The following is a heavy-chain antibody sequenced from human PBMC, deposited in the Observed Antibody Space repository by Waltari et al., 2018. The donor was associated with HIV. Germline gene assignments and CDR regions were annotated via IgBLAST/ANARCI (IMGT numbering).Heavy chain of an antibody. V-gene: IGHV6-1*01. CDR2: TYCRSEWLH. CDR1: GDSVSSDIAA. D-gene: IGHD3-3*01. CDR3: VRDSFGFDT. Sequence: QVQLKQSGPGLVEASHSIFLSCVISGDSVSSDIAAWNWVRQSPAGGLQGRGKTYCRSEWLHVYSGSLKGRMVIKSDTEKNQFSLHLSSVTPGDTATYYCVRDSFGFDTWGEGTLVTVPP. J-gene: IGHJ5*02.